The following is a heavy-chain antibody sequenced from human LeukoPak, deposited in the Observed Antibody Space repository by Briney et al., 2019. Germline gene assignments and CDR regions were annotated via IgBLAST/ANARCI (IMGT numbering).Heavy chain of an antibody. J-gene: IGHJ4*02. Sequence: ASVKVSCKASGYTFTSYYMHWVRQAPGQGLEWMGIINPSGGSTSYAQKFQGRVTMTRDTSTNTVYMELSSLRSEDTAVYYCAIARHMQDSSGYPFDYWGQGTLVTVSS. V-gene: IGHV1-46*01. D-gene: IGHD3-22*01. CDR3: AIARHMQDSSGYPFDY. CDR1: GYTFTSYY. CDR2: INPSGGST.